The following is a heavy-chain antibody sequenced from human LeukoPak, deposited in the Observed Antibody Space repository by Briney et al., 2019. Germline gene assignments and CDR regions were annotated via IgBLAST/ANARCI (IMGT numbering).Heavy chain of an antibody. CDR3: ARGDRAHYMDV. J-gene: IGHJ6*03. CDR2: INPNSGGT. D-gene: IGHD1-14*01. Sequence: ASVKVSCKASGYTFTSYGISWVRQAPGQGLEWMGRINPNSGGTNYAQKFQGRVTMTRDTSISTAYMELSRLRSDDTAVYYCARGDRAHYMDVWGKGTTVTVSS. V-gene: IGHV1-2*06. CDR1: GYTFTSYG.